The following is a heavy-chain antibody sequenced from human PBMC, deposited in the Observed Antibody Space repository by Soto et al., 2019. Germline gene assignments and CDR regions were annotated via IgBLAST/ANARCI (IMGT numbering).Heavy chain of an antibody. D-gene: IGHD3-22*01. J-gene: IGHJ6*02. V-gene: IGHV1-8*01. CDR3: ARVRSDSSGYFGSYYYYYGMDV. CDR1: GYTFTSYD. CDR2: MNPNSGNT. Sequence: GASVKVSCKASGYTFTSYDINWVRQATGQGLEWRGWMNPNSGNTDYAQKFQGRVTMTRNTSISTAYMELSSLRSEATAAYYCARVRSDSSGYFGSYYYYYGMDVWGQGTTVTVS.